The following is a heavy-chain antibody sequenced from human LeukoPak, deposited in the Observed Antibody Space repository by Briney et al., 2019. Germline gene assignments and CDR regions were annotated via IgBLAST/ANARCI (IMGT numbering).Heavy chain of an antibody. Sequence: SETLSLTCAVYGGSFSGYYWSWIRQPPGKGLEWIGEINHSGSTNYNPSLKSRVTISVDTSKNQFSLKLSSVTAADTAVYYCARGLSDVYWGQGTLVTVSS. CDR3: ARGLSDVY. J-gene: IGHJ4*02. V-gene: IGHV4-34*01. CDR1: GGSFSGYY. CDR2: INHSGST.